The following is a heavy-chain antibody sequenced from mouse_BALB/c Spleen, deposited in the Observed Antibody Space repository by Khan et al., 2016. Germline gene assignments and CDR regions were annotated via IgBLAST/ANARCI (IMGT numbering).Heavy chain of an antibody. CDR2: ISDGGSYT. V-gene: IGHV5-4*02. Sequence: EVELVESGGGLVKPEGSLKLSCAASGFTFSDYYMYWVRQTPEKRLEWVATISDGGSYTYYPDSVKGRFTISRDNAKNNLYLQMSSLKSEDTAMYYCAREGLRRGFAYWGQGTLVTVSA. CDR1: GFTFSDYY. J-gene: IGHJ3*01. CDR3: AREGLRRGFAY. D-gene: IGHD2-4*01.